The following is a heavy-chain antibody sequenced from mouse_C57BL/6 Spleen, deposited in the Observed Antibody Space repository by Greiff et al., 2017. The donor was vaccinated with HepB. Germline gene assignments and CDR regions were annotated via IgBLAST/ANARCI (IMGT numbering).Heavy chain of an antibody. D-gene: IGHD4-1*01. Sequence: VQLQQPGAELVRPGTSVKLSCKASGYTFTSYWMHWVKQRPGQGLEWIGVIDPSDSYTNYNQKFKGKATFTVDTSSSTAYMQLSSLTPEDSAVSYCARSGLTGTDWYFDIWGAGTTVTVSS. CDR1: GYTFTSYW. V-gene: IGHV1-59*01. CDR3: ARSGLTGTDWYFDI. CDR2: IDPSDSYT. J-gene: IGHJ1*01.